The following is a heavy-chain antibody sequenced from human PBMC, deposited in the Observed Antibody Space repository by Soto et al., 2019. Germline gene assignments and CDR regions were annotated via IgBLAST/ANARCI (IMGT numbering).Heavy chain of an antibody. J-gene: IGHJ4*02. D-gene: IGHD1-1*01. CDR2: FDPEDGET. CDR1: GHTLTELS. V-gene: IGHV1-24*01. CDR3: AAGGTRWLHSPFDY. Sequence: QVQLVQSGAEVKKPGAPVKVSCKVSGHTLTELSMHWARQAPGKGLEWMGGFDPEDGETISAQKFQGRVTMTEDTSTDSTFLELSSLRSEDTAVYYCAAGGTRWLHSPFDYWGQGTLVTISS.